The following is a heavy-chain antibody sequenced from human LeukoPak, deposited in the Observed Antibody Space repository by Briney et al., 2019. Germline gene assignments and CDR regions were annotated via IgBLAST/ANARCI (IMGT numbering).Heavy chain of an antibody. V-gene: IGHV3-23*01. CDR2: ISGSGGST. CDR1: GFTFSSYA. CDR3: AKGGVVVPAASPFDY. J-gene: IGHJ4*02. D-gene: IGHD2-2*01. Sequence: GGSLRLSCAASGFTFSSYAMSWVRQAPGKGLEWVSGISGSGGSTYYADSVKGRFTVSRDNSKDTLYLQMNSLRAEDTAVYYCAKGGVVVPAASPFDYWGQGTLVTVSS.